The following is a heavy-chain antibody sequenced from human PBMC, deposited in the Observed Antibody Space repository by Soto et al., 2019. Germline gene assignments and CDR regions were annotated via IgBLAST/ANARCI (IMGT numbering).Heavy chain of an antibody. J-gene: IGHJ4*02. Sequence: PGGPLRLSCAASGFTFSSYEMNWVRQAPGKGLEWVSYISSSGSTIYYADSVNGRFTISRDNSKNTVYLQMSSLRADDTATYYYVKAVCYRVALSDFWGPRTLVNVSS. CDR3: VKAVCYRVALSDF. V-gene: IGHV3-48*03. CDR1: GFTFSSYE. D-gene: IGHD2-15*01. CDR2: ISSSGSTI.